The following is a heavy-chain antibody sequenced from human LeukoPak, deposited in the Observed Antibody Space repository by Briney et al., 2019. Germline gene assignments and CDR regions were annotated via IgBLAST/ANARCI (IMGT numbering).Heavy chain of an antibody. J-gene: IGHJ4*01. V-gene: IGHV1-2*02. D-gene: IGHD3-3*01. CDR1: GYTFTGYY. CDR3: ARDGVSGHFDY. CDR2: MNSDSGAT. Sequence: ASVKVSCKASGYTFTGYYIHWVRQAPGQGLECLGWMNSDSGATNYVQKFQGRVTMTRDTSISTAYIEVSRLTSDDTAVYYCARDGVSGHFDYWGRGTLVTVSS.